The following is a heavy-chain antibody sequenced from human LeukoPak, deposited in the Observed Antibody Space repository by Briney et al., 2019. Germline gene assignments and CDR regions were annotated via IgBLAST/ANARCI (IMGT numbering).Heavy chain of an antibody. Sequence: GESLKISFKGSGSSFTSYWIGWVRPMPGKGLEWMGIIYPGDSDTRYSPSFQGQVTISAAQSISTAYLQWSSLKASDTAMYYCARKGYCSGGSCYYFDYWGQGTLVTVSS. J-gene: IGHJ4*02. V-gene: IGHV5-51*01. D-gene: IGHD2-15*01. CDR2: IYPGDSDT. CDR1: GSSFTSYW. CDR3: ARKGYCSGGSCYYFDY.